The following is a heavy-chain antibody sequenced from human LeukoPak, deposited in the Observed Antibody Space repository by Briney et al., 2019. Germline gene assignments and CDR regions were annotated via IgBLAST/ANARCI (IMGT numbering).Heavy chain of an antibody. V-gene: IGHV1-8*03. Sequence: ASVKVSCKASGYIFSNNDINWVRQATGQGLEWMGWMNPISGNTGFAQKFQGRVTITRDTSISTAYMELSRLRSEDTAVYYCARVVGAIRPYDAFDIWGQGTMVTVSS. J-gene: IGHJ3*02. CDR2: MNPISGNT. CDR3: ARVVGAIRPYDAFDI. CDR1: GYIFSNND. D-gene: IGHD1-26*01.